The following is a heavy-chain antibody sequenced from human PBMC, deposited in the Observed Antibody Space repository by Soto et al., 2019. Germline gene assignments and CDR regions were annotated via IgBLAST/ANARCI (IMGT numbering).Heavy chain of an antibody. Sequence: EVQLLESGGGLVQPGGSLRLSCAASGFTFSSYAMSWVRQAPGKGLEWVSTISGSGGSTYYAASVKGRFSISRDNSKNTLYLQMNGLRAEDTAVYYCAKDRIVVVPGDDAFDFWGQGTMVTVSS. CDR3: AKDRIVVVPGDDAFDF. J-gene: IGHJ3*01. V-gene: IGHV3-23*01. CDR1: GFTFSSYA. CDR2: ISGSGGST. D-gene: IGHD2-2*01.